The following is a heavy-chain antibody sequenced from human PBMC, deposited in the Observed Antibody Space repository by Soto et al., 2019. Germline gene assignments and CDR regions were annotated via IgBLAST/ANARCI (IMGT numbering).Heavy chain of an antibody. V-gene: IGHV1-2*04. CDR2: INPNSGGT. CDR3: ARDRETFLGRNPKNYYFDY. J-gene: IGHJ4*02. Sequence: GASVKVSCKASGYTFTGYYMHWVRQAPGQGLEWMRWINPNSGGTNYAQKFQGWVTMTRDTSISTAYMELSRLRSDDTAVYYCARDRETFLGRNPKNYYFDYWGQGTLVTAPQ. D-gene: IGHD3-3*02. CDR1: GYTFTGYY.